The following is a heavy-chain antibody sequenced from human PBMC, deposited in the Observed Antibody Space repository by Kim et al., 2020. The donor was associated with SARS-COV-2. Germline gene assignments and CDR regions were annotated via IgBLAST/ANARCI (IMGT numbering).Heavy chain of an antibody. J-gene: IGHJ6*02. V-gene: IGHV3-11*06. Sequence: GGSLRLSCAASGFTFSDYYMSWIRQAPGKGLEWVSYISSSSSYTNYADSVKGRFTISRDNAKNSLYLQMNSLRAEDTAVYYCARANCGGDCHYYYYYGMDVWGQGTTVTVSS. CDR3: ARANCGGDCHYYYYYGMDV. CDR1: GFTFSDYY. CDR2: ISSSSSYT. D-gene: IGHD2-21*02.